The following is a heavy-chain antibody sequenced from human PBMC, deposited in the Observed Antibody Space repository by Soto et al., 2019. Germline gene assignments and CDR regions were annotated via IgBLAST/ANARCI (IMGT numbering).Heavy chain of an antibody. D-gene: IGHD3-3*01. CDR3: ARAVGWSGYYTVYYYYYMDV. V-gene: IGHV4-34*01. CDR2: INHSGST. J-gene: IGHJ6*03. Sequence: PSETLSLTYTVSGGSISSYYWSWIRQPPGKGLEWIGEINHSGSTNYNPSLKSRVTISVDTSKNQFSLKLSSVTAADTAVYYCARAVGWSGYYTVYYYYYMDVWGKGTTVTVSS. CDR1: GGSISSYY.